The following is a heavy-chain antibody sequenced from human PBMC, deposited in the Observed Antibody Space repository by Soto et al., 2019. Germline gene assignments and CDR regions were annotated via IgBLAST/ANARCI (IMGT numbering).Heavy chain of an antibody. V-gene: IGHV3-30*18. CDR1: GFTFSSYG. CDR3: EKDGIQTYGDYYYGMDV. CDR2: ISYDGSNK. J-gene: IGHJ6*02. Sequence: QVQLVESGGGVVQPGRSLRLSCAASGFTFSSYGMHWVRQAPGKGLECVAVISYDGSNKYYADSVKSRFTISRDNSKNTLDQHMNSLRAEDTAVYYCEKDGIQTYGDYYYGMDVWGQGTTVTVSS. D-gene: IGHD4-17*01.